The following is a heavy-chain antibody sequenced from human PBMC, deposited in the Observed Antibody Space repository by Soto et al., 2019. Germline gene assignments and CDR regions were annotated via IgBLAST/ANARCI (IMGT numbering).Heavy chain of an antibody. J-gene: IGHJ4*02. CDR1: GLSFSGYY. V-gene: IGHV4-34*01. CDR2: INHSGST. Sequence: SETLSLSCAVYGLSFSGYYLSWIRQPPGKGLEWIGEINHSGSTNYNPSLKSRVTISVDTSKNQFSLKLSSVTAADTAVYYCARGSRFLEWHIDYWGQGTLVTVYS. CDR3: ARGSRFLEWHIDY. D-gene: IGHD3-3*01.